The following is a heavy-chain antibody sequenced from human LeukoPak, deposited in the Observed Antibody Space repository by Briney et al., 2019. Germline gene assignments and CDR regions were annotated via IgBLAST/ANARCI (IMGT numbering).Heavy chain of an antibody. Sequence: GASVKVSCKASGYTFTGYYMHWVRQAPGQGLEWMGWINANSGGTNYAQKFQGRVTMTRDTSINTAYMELISLRSDDTAVYYCARGGSSEAFDIWGQGTMVTVSS. CDR2: INANSGGT. CDR3: ARGGSSEAFDI. V-gene: IGHV1-2*02. J-gene: IGHJ3*02. CDR1: GYTFTGYY.